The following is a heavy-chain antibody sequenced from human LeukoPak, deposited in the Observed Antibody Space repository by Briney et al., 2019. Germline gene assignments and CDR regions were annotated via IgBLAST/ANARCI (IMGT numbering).Heavy chain of an antibody. CDR1: GFTFRSSA. CDR3: AKDPYNGLITNFYFDS. J-gene: IGHJ5*01. D-gene: IGHD3-22*01. CDR2: ISGNGDKT. V-gene: IGHV3-23*01. Sequence: PGGSLRLSCAASGFTFRSSAMSWVRQAPGGGLEWVSFISGNGDKTSYADSVKGRFTTSRDNSANMVWLRLDCLRADDTAMYYCAKDPYNGLITNFYFDSWGKGILVTVSS.